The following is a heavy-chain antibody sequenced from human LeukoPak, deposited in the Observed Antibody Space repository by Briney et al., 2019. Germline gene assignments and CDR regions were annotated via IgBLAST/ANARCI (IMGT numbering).Heavy chain of an antibody. CDR1: GFTFDDYA. CDR3: ALDLWFGERGDY. V-gene: IGHV3-9*01. CDR2: IGWNGGGI. J-gene: IGHJ4*02. D-gene: IGHD3-10*01. Sequence: GRSLRLSCAASGFTFDDYAMHWVRQAPGKGLEWVSGIGWNGGGIGYADSVKGRFTISRDNSKNTLYLQMNSLRAEDTAVYYCALDLWFGERGDYWGQGTLVTVSS.